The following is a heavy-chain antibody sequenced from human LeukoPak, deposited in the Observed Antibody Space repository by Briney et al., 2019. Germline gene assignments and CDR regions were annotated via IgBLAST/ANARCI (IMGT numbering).Heavy chain of an antibody. Sequence: GGSLRLSCAASGFTFSIYSVTWVRQAPGKGLEWVASISSTSSYIYYADSVKGRFTISRDNSKNTLYLQMNSLRVEDTAVYYCANRPVWVHYAADYWGQGTLVTVSS. V-gene: IGHV3-21*04. CDR1: GFTFSIYS. CDR3: ANRPVWVHYAADY. J-gene: IGHJ4*02. D-gene: IGHD3-16*01. CDR2: ISSTSSYI.